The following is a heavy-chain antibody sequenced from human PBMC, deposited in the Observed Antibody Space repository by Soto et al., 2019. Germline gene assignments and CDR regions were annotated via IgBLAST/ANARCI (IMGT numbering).Heavy chain of an antibody. CDR3: ARKRRKVVTHAYFAH. J-gene: IGHJ4*02. CDR2: IYYSGRT. D-gene: IGHD2-21*02. Sequence: PSETLSLTCIVSGESISSSSYYWGWIRQPPGKGLEWIGSIYYSGRTYYNPSFKSRVTISIDTSKNQFSLKLSSVTATDTAVYYCARKRRKVVTHAYFAHLGQGAPVAVAS. V-gene: IGHV4-39*01. CDR1: GESISSSSYY.